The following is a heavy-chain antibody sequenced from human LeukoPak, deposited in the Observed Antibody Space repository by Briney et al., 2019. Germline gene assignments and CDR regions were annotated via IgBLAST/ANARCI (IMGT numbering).Heavy chain of an antibody. CDR1: GGSFSGYY. V-gene: IGHV4-34*01. D-gene: IGHD1-26*01. CDR2: INHSGST. J-gene: IGHJ4*02. CDR3: ARDKIVGATHFDS. Sequence: SETLSLTCAVYGGSFSGYYWSWIRQPPGKGLEWIGEINHSGSTNYNPSLKSRVTISVDTSKNQFSLKLSSVTAADTAVYYCARDKIVGATHFDSWGQGTLVTVSS.